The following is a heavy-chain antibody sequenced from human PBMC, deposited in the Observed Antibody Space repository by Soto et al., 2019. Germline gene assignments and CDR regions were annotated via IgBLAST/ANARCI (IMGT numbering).Heavy chain of an antibody. CDR1: GGSLRGYY. Sequence: PETLCLTCAVSGGSLRGYYWSWIRQPPGKGLEWIGEINHSGSTNYNPSLKSRVTISVDTSKNQFSLKLSSVTAADTAVYYCARSINRNYDILTGYYIPHYYYYGMDVWGQGTTVT. D-gene: IGHD3-9*01. CDR3: ARSINRNYDILTGYYIPHYYYYGMDV. CDR2: INHSGST. V-gene: IGHV4-34*01. J-gene: IGHJ6*02.